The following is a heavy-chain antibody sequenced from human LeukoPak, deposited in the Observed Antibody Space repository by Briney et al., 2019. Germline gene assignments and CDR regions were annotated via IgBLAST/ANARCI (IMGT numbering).Heavy chain of an antibody. D-gene: IGHD6-13*01. Sequence: ASVTVSCKASGYTFTSYGISWVRQAPGQGLEWMGWISAYNGNTNYAQKLQGRVTMTTDTSTSTAYMELRSLRSDDTAVYYCARGAASYSSSWYSWFDPWGQGTLVTVSS. CDR2: ISAYNGNT. CDR3: ARGAASYSSSWYSWFDP. CDR1: GYTFTSYG. V-gene: IGHV1-18*01. J-gene: IGHJ5*02.